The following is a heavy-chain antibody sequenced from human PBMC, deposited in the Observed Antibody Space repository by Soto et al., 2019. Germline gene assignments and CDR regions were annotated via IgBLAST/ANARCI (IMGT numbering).Heavy chain of an antibody. Sequence: SVKVSCKASGGSFSSLVISWLRQAPGQGPEWMGGINPMLGVANFAQKFQDRVTITADESTTTAYMELSSLRSEDTAVYYCARGPAQFDPWGQGTLVTV. V-gene: IGHV1-69*10. J-gene: IGHJ5*02. CDR2: INPMLGVA. D-gene: IGHD2-2*01. CDR3: ARGPAQFDP. CDR1: GGSFSSLV.